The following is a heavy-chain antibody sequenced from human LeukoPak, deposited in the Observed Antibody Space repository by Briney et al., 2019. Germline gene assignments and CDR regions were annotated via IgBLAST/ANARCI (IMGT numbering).Heavy chain of an antibody. Sequence: GASVKVSCKASGYTFTSYAMHWVRQAPGQRLEWMGWINAGNGNTKYSQKFQGRVTITRDTSASTAYMELSSLRSEDTAVYYCARGDGYNAPFDYWGQGTLVTVSS. J-gene: IGHJ4*02. CDR3: ARGDGYNAPFDY. V-gene: IGHV1-3*01. D-gene: IGHD5-24*01. CDR2: INAGNGNT. CDR1: GYTFTSYA.